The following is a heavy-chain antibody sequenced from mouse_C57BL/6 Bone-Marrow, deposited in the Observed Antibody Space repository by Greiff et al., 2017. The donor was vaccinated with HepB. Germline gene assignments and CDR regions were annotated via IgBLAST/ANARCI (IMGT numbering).Heavy chain of an antibody. CDR2: ISSGGSYT. J-gene: IGHJ4*01. CDR3: ARQGLYAMDY. Sequence: EVNVVESGGDLVKPGGSLKLSCAASGFTFSSYGMSWVRQTPDKRLEWVATISSGGSYTYYPDSVKGRFTISRDNAKNTLYLQMSSLKSEDTAMYYCARQGLYAMDYWGQGTSVTVSS. V-gene: IGHV5-6*01. CDR1: GFTFSSYG.